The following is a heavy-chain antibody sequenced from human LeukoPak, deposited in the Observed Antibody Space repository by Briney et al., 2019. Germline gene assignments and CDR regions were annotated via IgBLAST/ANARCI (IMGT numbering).Heavy chain of an antibody. CDR3: AREDLPGPDY. Sequence: AAVNVSCKASGYTFTGYYMHWVRQAPGQGLEWMGRINLNSGGTNYAQKFQGRVTMTRDTSISTVYMELSRLRSDDTAVYYCAREDLPGPDYWGQGTLVTVSS. CDR2: INLNSGGT. J-gene: IGHJ4*02. D-gene: IGHD1-14*01. V-gene: IGHV1-2*06. CDR1: GYTFTGYY.